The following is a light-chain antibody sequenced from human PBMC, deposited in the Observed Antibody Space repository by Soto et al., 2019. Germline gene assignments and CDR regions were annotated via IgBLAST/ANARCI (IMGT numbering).Light chain of an antibody. CDR2: SND. CDR1: SSNIGSNT. Sequence: QPVLTQSPSASGTPGQRVTISCSGSSSNIGSNTVNWYQQLSGTAPKLLIYSNDQRPSGVPDRFSGSKSGTSASLAISGLQSEDEADYYCAAWDDTLNGYVFGAGTKVTVL. J-gene: IGLJ1*01. V-gene: IGLV1-44*01. CDR3: AAWDDTLNGYV.